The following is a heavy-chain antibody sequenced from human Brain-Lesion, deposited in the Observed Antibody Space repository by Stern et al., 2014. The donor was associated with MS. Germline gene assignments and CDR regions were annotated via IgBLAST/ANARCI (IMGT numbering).Heavy chain of an antibody. D-gene: IGHD1-26*01. Sequence: QVQLVESGPGLVKPSETLSLTCTVSGGSISSSTYYWAWIRQPPGKGLEWIGNIYYSGFTYYNPSLKSRVPISVDMSKNQFSRKLSSVTAADTAIYYCARHDSVPRPSQLYSARDRGPGYFDYWGQGTLVTVSS. V-gene: IGHV4-39*01. J-gene: IGHJ4*02. CDR3: ARHDSVPRPSQLYSARDRGPGYFDY. CDR2: IYYSGFT. CDR1: GGSISSSTYY.